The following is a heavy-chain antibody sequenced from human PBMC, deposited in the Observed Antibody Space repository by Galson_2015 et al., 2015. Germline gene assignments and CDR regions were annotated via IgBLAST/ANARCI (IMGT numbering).Heavy chain of an antibody. V-gene: IGHV3-33*01. D-gene: IGHD2-2*02. Sequence: SLRLSCAASGFTFSSYGMHWVRQAPGKGLEWVAVIWYDGSNKYYADSVKGRFTISRDNSKNTLYLQMNSLRAEDTAVYYCARDSEERNGYCSSTSCYTDYYYGMDVWGQGTTVTVSS. CDR2: IWYDGSNK. J-gene: IGHJ6*02. CDR3: ARDSEERNGYCSSTSCYTDYYYGMDV. CDR1: GFTFSSYG.